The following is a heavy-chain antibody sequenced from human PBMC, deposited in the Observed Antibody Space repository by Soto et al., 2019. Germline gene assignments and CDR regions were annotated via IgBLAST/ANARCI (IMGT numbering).Heavy chain of an antibody. CDR3: ATSTVSYVDIVSSTTRGYFDH. D-gene: IGHD5-12*01. CDR1: GYSFKTYW. CDR2: IYPGDSDT. J-gene: IGHJ4*02. V-gene: IGHV5-51*01. Sequence: GGSPKISCKGSGYSFKTYWIGLVRPVPGKGLEWMALIYPGDSDTRYSPSFEGQVTLSVDRSISTAYLQWSSLKASDTAIYYCATSTVSYVDIVSSTTRGYFDHWGQGTLVTVSS.